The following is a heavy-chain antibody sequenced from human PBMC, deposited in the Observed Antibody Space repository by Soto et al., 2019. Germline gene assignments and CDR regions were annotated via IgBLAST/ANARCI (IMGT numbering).Heavy chain of an antibody. CDR3: ARDLSIAARRGWFDP. CDR1: GGTFSSYA. J-gene: IGHJ5*02. D-gene: IGHD6-6*01. CDR2: IIPIFGTA. V-gene: IGHV1-69*01. Sequence: QVQLVQSGAEVKKPGTSVKVSCKASGGTFSSYAISWVRQAPGQGLEWMGGIIPIFGTANYAQKFQGRVTITADESTSTAYMELRSLRSEDTGVYYCARDLSIAARRGWFDPWGQGTLVTVSS.